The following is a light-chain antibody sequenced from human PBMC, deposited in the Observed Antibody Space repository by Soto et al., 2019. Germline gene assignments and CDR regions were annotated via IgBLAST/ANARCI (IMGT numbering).Light chain of an antibody. J-gene: IGKJ1*01. V-gene: IGKV4-1*01. CDR1: QSVFSTSSSKNY. Sequence: DIVMTQSPDSLAVSLGERATINCKSSQSVFSTSSSKNYLAWYQQKPGQPPRLLRYWSSTRESGVPDRFSGSGPWTDFTVTFICLQAEVSAGYYCQQLYTTSLTFGQGTNVDIK. CDR3: QQLYTTSLT. CDR2: WSS.